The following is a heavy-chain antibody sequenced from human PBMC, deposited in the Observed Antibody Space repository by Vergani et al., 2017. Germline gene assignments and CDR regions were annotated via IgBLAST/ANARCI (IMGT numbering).Heavy chain of an antibody. Sequence: QVQLVETGGGVVQPGGSLRLYCATSGFSFNTYGAHWVRQAPGKGLEWVAFIGYDGRIKYNVDSVKGRFTISRDTSKKTLSLQMRRLRADDTAVYYCAKEGRENSDYGYFDYWGQGTLVTVSS. V-gene: IGHV3-30*02. CDR3: AKEGRENSDYGYFDY. CDR1: GFSFNTYG. J-gene: IGHJ4*02. D-gene: IGHD4-17*01. CDR2: IGYDGRIK.